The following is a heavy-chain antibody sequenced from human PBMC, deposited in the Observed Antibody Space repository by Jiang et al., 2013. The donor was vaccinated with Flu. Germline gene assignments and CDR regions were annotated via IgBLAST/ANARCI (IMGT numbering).Heavy chain of an antibody. CDR2: INPNSGGT. J-gene: IGHJ4*02. CDR3: ARGGREGGSTYYYDSSGYYYFDY. D-gene: IGHD3-22*01. V-gene: IGHV1-2*05. Sequence: WVRQAPGQGLEWMGRINPNSGGTNYAQKFQGRVTMTRDTSISTAYMELSRLRSDDTVVYYCARGGREGGSTYYYDSSGYYYFDYWGQGTLVTVSS.